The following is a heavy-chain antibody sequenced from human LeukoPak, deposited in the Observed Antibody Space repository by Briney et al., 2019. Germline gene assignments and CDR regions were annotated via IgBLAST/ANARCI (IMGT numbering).Heavy chain of an antibody. D-gene: IGHD2-2*03. V-gene: IGHV3-11*01. J-gene: IGHJ4*02. CDR1: GFALINYN. CDR2: LNPTATSV. CDR3: ARDRGWIRDY. Sequence: GGSLRLSCVASGFALINYNMIWVRQAPGKEPEWISILNPTATSVMYADSLKGRFSVSRDNAKNSFFLHMNRLTVEDTAMYYCARDRGWIRDYWGRGTPVTVSS.